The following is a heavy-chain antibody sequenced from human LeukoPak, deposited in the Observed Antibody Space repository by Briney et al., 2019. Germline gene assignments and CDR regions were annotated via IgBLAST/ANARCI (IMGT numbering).Heavy chain of an antibody. J-gene: IGHJ4*02. CDR3: ARGGAAGYYYDSSGYHFDY. Sequence: GGSLRLSCAASGFTFSSYSMDWVRQAPGKGLEWVSSISSSSSYIYYADSVKGRFTISRDNAKNSLYLQMNSLRAEDTAVYYCARGGAAGYYYDSSGYHFDYWGQGTLVTVSS. D-gene: IGHD3-22*01. V-gene: IGHV3-21*01. CDR2: ISSSSSYI. CDR1: GFTFSSYS.